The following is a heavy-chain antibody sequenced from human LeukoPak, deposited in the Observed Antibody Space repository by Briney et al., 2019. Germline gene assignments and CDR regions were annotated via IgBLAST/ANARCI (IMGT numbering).Heavy chain of an antibody. D-gene: IGHD3-9*01. Sequence: PGGSLRLSCAASGFTVTNYATYWVRQAPGKGLEWVSAISGRDDSTYYADSVKGRFTISRDTSKNTLFLQMNSLRAEDTAVYYCAKWGDYDILTGYYDPDYWGQGTLVTVSS. CDR2: ISGRDDST. V-gene: IGHV3-23*01. J-gene: IGHJ4*02. CDR3: AKWGDYDILTGYYDPDY. CDR1: GFTVTNYA.